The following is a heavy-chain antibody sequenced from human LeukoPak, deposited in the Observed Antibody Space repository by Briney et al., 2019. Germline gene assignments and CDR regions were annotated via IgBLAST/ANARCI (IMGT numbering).Heavy chain of an antibody. CDR3: ARAPSYYWYFDV. Sequence: SETLSLTCTVSADSVTSGHYYWTWIRQPPGKGLAWIGYIHYSGSTNYNPSLKSRLTISIDTSKNHFSLKLSSVTTTDTAVYYCARAPSYYWYFDVWGRGTLVTVSS. CDR2: IHYSGST. V-gene: IGHV4-61*03. J-gene: IGHJ2*01. CDR1: ADSVTSGHYY.